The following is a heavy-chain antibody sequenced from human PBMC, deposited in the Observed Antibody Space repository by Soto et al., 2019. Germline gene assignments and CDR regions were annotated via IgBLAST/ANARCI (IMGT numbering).Heavy chain of an antibody. CDR1: GFIFSSYG. D-gene: IGHD3-10*01. CDR3: ATDMGPRA. Sequence: GSLRLSCAASGFIFSSYGMHWVRQAPGKGLEWVAVISYDGRNEYYADSVESRFTISRDDSKKTLYLQMSSLRAEDTAVYYCATDMGPRAGGQGTLVTVSS. CDR2: ISYDGRNE. V-gene: IGHV3-30*03. J-gene: IGHJ4*02.